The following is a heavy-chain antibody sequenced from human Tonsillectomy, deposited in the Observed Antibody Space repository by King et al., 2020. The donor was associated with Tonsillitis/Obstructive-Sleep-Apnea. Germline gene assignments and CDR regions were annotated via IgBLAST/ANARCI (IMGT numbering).Heavy chain of an antibody. D-gene: IGHD6-6*01. Sequence: VQLVESGGGLVKPGGSLRLSCTSSGLNFSSYSMNWVRQAPGRRLEWVSFISPSTSFIYYADSVKGRFTISRDNARNSVYLQMNSLRAEDTAVYYCAGDLVQSSIAPRYFEYWGQGSLVIVSS. J-gene: IGHJ4*02. CDR1: GLNFSSYS. CDR3: AGDLVQSSIAPRYFEY. V-gene: IGHV3-21*01. CDR2: ISPSTSFI.